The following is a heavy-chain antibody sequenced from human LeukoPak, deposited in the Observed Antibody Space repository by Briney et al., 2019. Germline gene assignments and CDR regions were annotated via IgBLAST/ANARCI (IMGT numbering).Heavy chain of an antibody. CDR3: AKASSPMIVVVTQDY. CDR1: GFSFSSYG. J-gene: IGHJ4*02. D-gene: IGHD3-22*01. V-gene: IGHV3-30*18. Sequence: GGSLRLSCAASGFSFSSYGMHWVRQAPGKGLEWVAVISYDGNKEYYVDSVKGRFTISRDNSKNMLYLQMNSLRAEDTAVYYCAKASSPMIVVVTQDYWGQGTLVTVSS. CDR2: ISYDGNKE.